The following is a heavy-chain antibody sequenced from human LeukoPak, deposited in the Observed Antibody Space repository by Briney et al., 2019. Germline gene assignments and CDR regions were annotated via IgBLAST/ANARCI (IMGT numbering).Heavy chain of an antibody. D-gene: IGHD3-22*01. CDR3: ARSTDSSGYYDLWDY. J-gene: IGHJ4*02. Sequence: GESLKISCKGSGYSFTSYWIGWVRQMPGKGLEWMGIIYPGDSDTRYSPSFQGQVTISADNSISTAYLQWSSLKASDTAMYYYARSTDSSGYYDLWDYWGQGTLVTVSS. CDR2: IYPGDSDT. V-gene: IGHV5-51*01. CDR1: GYSFTSYW.